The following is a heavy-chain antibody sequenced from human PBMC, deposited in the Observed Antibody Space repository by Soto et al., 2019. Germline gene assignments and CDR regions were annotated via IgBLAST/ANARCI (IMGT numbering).Heavy chain of an antibody. CDR1: GVSCRDYA. Sequence: GGSMRLPCGAVGVSCRDYAMSWVRQEHGKGLEWVSVISESGGSTHYADSVRGRFTVSRDNSKNSLSLRMNSLRDEDTAVYFCAKRSPYSSGWYSPIFAYLGQRTPVTGS. CDR3: AKRSPYSSGWYSPIFAY. J-gene: IGHJ4*02. CDR2: ISESGGST. V-gene: IGHV3-23*01. D-gene: IGHD6-13*01.